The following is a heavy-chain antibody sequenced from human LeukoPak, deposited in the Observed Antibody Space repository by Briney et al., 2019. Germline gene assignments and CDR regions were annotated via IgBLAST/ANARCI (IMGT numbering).Heavy chain of an antibody. V-gene: IGHV3-53*01. D-gene: IGHD3-22*01. CDR1: GFTVGSNY. CDR3: AREARDSSGFYYFDY. CDR2: IYSGSGT. J-gene: IGHJ4*02. Sequence: GGSLRLSCAASGFTVGSNYMSWVRQAPGKGLEWVSVIYSGSGTYYSDSVKGRFTISRDNSKNTLYLQMNSLRAEDTAVYYCAREARDSSGFYYFDYWGQGTLVTVSS.